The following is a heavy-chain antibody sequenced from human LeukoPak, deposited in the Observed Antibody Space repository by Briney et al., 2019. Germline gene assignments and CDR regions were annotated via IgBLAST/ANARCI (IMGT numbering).Heavy chain of an antibody. CDR1: GFTFNRSW. V-gene: IGHV3-7*01. CDR2: LDPSGSQR. J-gene: IGHJ4*02. CDR3: AIWTSGNY. D-gene: IGHD1-1*01. Sequence: PGGSLRLSCAASGFTFNRSWMNWVRQAPGKGLEWVANLDPSGSQRRYADSVKGRFIISKDNPGASLYLDMYSLRAEDTAIYYCAIWTSGNYWGQGTLVTVSS.